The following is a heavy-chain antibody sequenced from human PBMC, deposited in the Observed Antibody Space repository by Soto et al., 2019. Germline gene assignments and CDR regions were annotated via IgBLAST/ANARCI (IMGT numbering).Heavy chain of an antibody. CDR2: SSDSGATK. V-gene: IGHV3-48*02. Sequence: EVQLVESGGGLVQPGGSLRLSCAASGFTFSNCGMNWVRQTPGKGLEWVSYSSDSGATKHYADSVKGRFTISRDNGKDSLYLQMNSLRDEDTAVYFCARCSRNSCYSYGVDVWGQGATVTVSS. D-gene: IGHD2-15*01. CDR1: GFTFSNCG. CDR3: ARCSRNSCYSYGVDV. J-gene: IGHJ6*02.